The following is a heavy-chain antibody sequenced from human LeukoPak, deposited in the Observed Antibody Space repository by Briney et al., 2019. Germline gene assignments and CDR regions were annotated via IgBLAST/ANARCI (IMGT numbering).Heavy chain of an antibody. CDR1: GFTFSSQG. CDR2: IWYDGGNK. V-gene: IGHV3-33*01. Sequence: GGSLRLSCGASGFTFSSQGMHWVRQAPGKGLEGVALIWYDGGNKYYADDVKGRFNIPRDNSKNTLYLQMNSLRAEDTAVYYCARGYDTSGYYHDYWGQGTLVTVSS. J-gene: IGHJ4*02. D-gene: IGHD3-22*01. CDR3: ARGYDTSGYYHDY.